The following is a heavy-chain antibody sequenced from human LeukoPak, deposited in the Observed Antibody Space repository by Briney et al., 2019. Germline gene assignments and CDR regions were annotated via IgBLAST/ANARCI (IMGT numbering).Heavy chain of an antibody. Sequence: PETLSLTRTVSGGSLCIYYWSCVRPPPEERVERSVYIYNSGSTHYNTPLKSRVTISVDTSKNQFSLKLSSVSAADTAVYYCARGVVVAGYYYGMEVWGQGTTVTVSS. CDR3: ARGVVVAGYYYGMEV. CDR2: IYNSGST. D-gene: IGHD6-19*01. V-gene: IGHV4-59*01. CDR1: GGSLCIYY. J-gene: IGHJ6*01.